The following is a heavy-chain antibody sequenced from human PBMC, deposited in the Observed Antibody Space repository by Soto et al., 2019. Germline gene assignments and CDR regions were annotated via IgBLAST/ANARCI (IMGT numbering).Heavy chain of an antibody. CDR3: ARAMTTVTMFDY. V-gene: IGHV4-30-2*01. D-gene: IGHD4-17*01. CDR2: IYHSGST. J-gene: IGHJ4*02. Sequence: QLQLQESGSGLVKPSQTLSLTCAVSGGSISSGGYSWSWIRQPPGKGLECIGYIYHSGSTYYNPSLTSRVTISVDRSKNQFSLKLTSVTAADTAVYYCARAMTTVTMFDYWGQGTLVTVSS. CDR1: GGSISSGGYS.